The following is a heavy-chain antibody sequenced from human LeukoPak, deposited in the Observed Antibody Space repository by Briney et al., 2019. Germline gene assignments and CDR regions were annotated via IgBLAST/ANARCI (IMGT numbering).Heavy chain of an antibody. CDR1: GYTFTSYG. CDR2: ISAYNGNT. D-gene: IGHD3-22*01. V-gene: IGHV1-18*01. CDR3: ARDLGDYDSSGCDY. Sequence: ASVKVSRKASGYTFTSYGISWVRQAPGQGLEWMGWISAYNGNTNYAQKLQGRVTMTTDTSTSTAYMELRSLRSDDTAVYYCARDLGDYDSSGCDYWGQGTLVTVSS. J-gene: IGHJ4*02.